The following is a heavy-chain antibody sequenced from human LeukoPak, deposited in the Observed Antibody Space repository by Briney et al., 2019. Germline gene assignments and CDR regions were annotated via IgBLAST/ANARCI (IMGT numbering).Heavy chain of an antibody. Sequence: PSETLSLTCAVYGGSFSGYYWSWIRQPPGKGLEWIGEINHSGSTNYNPPLKSRVTISVDTSKNQFSLNLSSVTAADTAVYYCARRGHGNWYFDLWGRGTLVTVSS. V-gene: IGHV4-34*01. J-gene: IGHJ2*01. CDR1: GGSFSGYY. CDR3: ARRGHGNWYFDL. CDR2: INHSGST. D-gene: IGHD3-10*01.